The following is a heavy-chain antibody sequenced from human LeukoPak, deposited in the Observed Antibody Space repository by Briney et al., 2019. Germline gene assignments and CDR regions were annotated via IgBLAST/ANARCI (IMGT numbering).Heavy chain of an antibody. Sequence: ASVNVSCTASGYTFTGYYMHWVRQAPGQGLEWMGWINPNSGGTNYAQKFQGRVIMTRDTSISTAYMELSRLRSDDTAVYYCARGGNWDLDAFDIWGQGTMVTVSS. J-gene: IGHJ3*02. D-gene: IGHD7-27*01. CDR2: INPNSGGT. CDR1: GYTFTGYY. CDR3: ARGGNWDLDAFDI. V-gene: IGHV1-2*02.